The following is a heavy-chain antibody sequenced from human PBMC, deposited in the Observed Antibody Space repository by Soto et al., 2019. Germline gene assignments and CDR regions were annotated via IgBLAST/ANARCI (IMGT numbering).Heavy chain of an antibody. CDR3: AKLVSAAGTNY. Sequence: GSLRLSCAASGFTFYSYGMSWVRQAPGKGLEWVSSIGGSGSNTYYADSVKGRFTISRDNSKNTLYLQMNSLRAGDTAIYFCAKLVSAAGTNYWGQGIPVTVSS. CDR2: IGGSGSNT. D-gene: IGHD6-13*01. J-gene: IGHJ4*02. V-gene: IGHV3-23*01. CDR1: GFTFYSYG.